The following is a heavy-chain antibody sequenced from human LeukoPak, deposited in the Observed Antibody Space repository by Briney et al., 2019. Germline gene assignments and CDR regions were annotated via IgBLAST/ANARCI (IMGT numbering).Heavy chain of an antibody. CDR2: ISWNSGSI. CDR3: AKDRAKGYYYYYMDV. V-gene: IGHV3-9*03. CDR1: GFTFDGYA. J-gene: IGHJ6*03. Sequence: GGSLRLSCAASGFTFDGYAMHWVRQAPGKGLEWVSGISWNSGSIGYADSVKGRFTISRDNAKNSLYLQMNSLRAEDMALYYCAKDRAKGYYYYYMDVWGKGTTVTVSS.